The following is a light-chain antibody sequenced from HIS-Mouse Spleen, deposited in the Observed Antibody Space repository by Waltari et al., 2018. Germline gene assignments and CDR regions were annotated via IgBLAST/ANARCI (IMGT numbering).Light chain of an antibody. CDR3: SSYAGSNNLV. CDR1: SRDVGVYHS. CDR2: EVS. V-gene: IGLV2-8*01. Sequence: QSALPQPPSASGSPGQSVPISCTGTSRDVGVYHSVPGYHQHPGKAPKLMIYEVSKRPSGVPDRFSGSKSGNTASLTVSGLQAEDEADYYCSSYAGSNNLVFGGGTKLTVL. J-gene: IGLJ2*01.